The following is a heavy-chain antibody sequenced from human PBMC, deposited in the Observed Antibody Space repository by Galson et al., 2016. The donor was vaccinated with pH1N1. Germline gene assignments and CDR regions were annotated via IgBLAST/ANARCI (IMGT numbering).Heavy chain of an antibody. J-gene: IGHJ4*02. D-gene: IGHD1-26*01. V-gene: IGHV4-30-4*01. CDR1: GASVSSGEYY. CDR3: ARGIRGSQPDRTYHFDF. Sequence: TLSLTCIVSGASVSSGEYYWSWIRQPPGKGLEWIAYIYYSGSTYYNPSPKSRVTISSDMSKNHFSLRLSSVAAADTAMYYCARGIRGSQPDRTYHFDFWGQGALVTVSS. CDR2: IYYSGST.